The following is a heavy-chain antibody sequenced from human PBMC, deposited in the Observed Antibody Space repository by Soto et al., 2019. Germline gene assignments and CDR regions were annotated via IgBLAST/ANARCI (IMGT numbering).Heavy chain of an antibody. D-gene: IGHD4-17*01. CDR1: GFTFSSYW. V-gene: IGHV3-7*01. CDR2: IKQDGSEK. CDR3: ASFFDYGDYVRGYYFDY. Sequence: EVQLVESGGGLVQPGGSLRLSCAASGFTFSSYWMSWVRQAPGKGLEWVANIKQDGSEKYYVDSVKGRFTISRDNAKNSLYLQMNSLRAEDTAVYYCASFFDYGDYVRGYYFDYWGQGTLVTVSS. J-gene: IGHJ4*02.